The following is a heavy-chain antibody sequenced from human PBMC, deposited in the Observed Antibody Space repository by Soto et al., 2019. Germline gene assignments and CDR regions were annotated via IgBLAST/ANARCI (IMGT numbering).Heavy chain of an antibody. CDR3: ARVRLRFLECLFAIGDAFEI. J-gene: IGHJ3*02. CDR1: GYTFTIYC. V-gene: IGHV1-18*01. D-gene: IGHD3-3*01. Sequence: ASVKVSCKASGYTFTIYCISWVRQAPGQGLEWMGWISAYNGNTNYAQKLQGRVTMTTDTSTSTAYMELRSLRSDDTAVYYCARVRLRFLECLFAIGDAFEIWGQGTMVTVSS. CDR2: ISAYNGNT.